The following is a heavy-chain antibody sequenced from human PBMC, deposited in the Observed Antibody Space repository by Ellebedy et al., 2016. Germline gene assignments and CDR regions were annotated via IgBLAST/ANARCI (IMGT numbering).Heavy chain of an antibody. D-gene: IGHD3-10*01. CDR1: GFTFSNYA. V-gene: IGHV3-30*04. Sequence: GGSLRLXXAASGFTFSNYAMYWVRQAPGKGLEWVAVISHDETDKFYADSVKGRFTISRDNSKNTLYLQMNSLRAEDTAVYYCARDLFGDGSGSSVDYWGQGTLVTVSS. CDR3: ARDLFGDGSGSSVDY. CDR2: ISHDETDK. J-gene: IGHJ4*02.